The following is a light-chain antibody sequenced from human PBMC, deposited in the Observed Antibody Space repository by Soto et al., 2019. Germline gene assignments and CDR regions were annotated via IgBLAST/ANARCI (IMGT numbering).Light chain of an antibody. CDR2: EVN. V-gene: IGLV2-8*01. Sequence: QSALTQPPSASGSPGQSVTISCTGTSSDIGDYDDVSWYQQLPGRAPKLIIYEVNKRPSGVPERFSGSKSGNTASLTVSGLQADDEAVYHCSSYAGSNWLAIFGGGTKLTVL. CDR3: SSYAGSNWLAI. CDR1: SSDIGDYDD. J-gene: IGLJ2*01.